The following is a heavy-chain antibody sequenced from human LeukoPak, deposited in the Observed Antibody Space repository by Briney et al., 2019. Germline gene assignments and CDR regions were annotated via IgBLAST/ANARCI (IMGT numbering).Heavy chain of an antibody. D-gene: IGHD1-7*01. Sequence: GGSLRLSCVVSGFSFNTYGVGWVRQAPGKGLEWVAYIHLDGSERYNADSMKGRLTISRDNAKSSFYLQVTSLRADDTAVYYCARWNYAFDYWGQGTLVTVSS. J-gene: IGHJ4*02. CDR2: IHLDGSER. V-gene: IGHV3-7*01. CDR1: GFSFNTYG. CDR3: ARWNYAFDY.